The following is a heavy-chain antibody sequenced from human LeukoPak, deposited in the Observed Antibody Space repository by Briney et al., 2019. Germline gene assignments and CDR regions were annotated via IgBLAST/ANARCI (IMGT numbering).Heavy chain of an antibody. J-gene: IGHJ4*02. CDR3: ARDPYNYYDSSGYYYVGRYFDY. CDR2: INPNSGGT. CDR1: GYTFTGYY. D-gene: IGHD3-22*01. Sequence: ASVKVSCTASGYTFTGYYMHWVRQAPGQGLEWMGWINPNSGGTNYAQKFQGRVTMTRDTSISTAYMELSRLRSDDTAVYYCARDPYNYYDSSGYYYVGRYFDYWGQGTLVTVSS. V-gene: IGHV1-2*02.